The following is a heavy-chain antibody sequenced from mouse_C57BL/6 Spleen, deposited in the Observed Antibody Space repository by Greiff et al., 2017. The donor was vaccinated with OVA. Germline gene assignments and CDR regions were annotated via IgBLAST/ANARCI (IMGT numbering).Heavy chain of an antibody. CDR1: GFTFSDYG. V-gene: IGHV5-17*01. CDR3: AREGWYYRHFDV. CDR2: ISSGSSTI. Sequence: EVMLVESGGGLVKPGGSLKLSCAASGFTFSDYGMHWVRQAPEKGLEWVAYISSGSSTIYYADTVKGRFTISRDNAKNTLFLQMTSLRSEDTAMYYCAREGWYYRHFDVWGTGTTVTVSS. J-gene: IGHJ1*03. D-gene: IGHD1-1*02.